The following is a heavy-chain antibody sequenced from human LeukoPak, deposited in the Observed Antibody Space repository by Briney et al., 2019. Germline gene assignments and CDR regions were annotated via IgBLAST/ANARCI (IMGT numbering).Heavy chain of an antibody. Sequence: ASVKVSCKASGYTFTGYYMHWVRQAPGQGLEWMGWINPNSGGTNYAQKFQGRVTMTRDTSISTAYMELSRLRSDDTAVYYCAREGYCSSTSCYYFDYWGQGTLATVSS. CDR3: AREGYCSSTSCYYFDY. V-gene: IGHV1-2*02. CDR2: INPNSGGT. J-gene: IGHJ4*02. CDR1: GYTFTGYY. D-gene: IGHD2-2*01.